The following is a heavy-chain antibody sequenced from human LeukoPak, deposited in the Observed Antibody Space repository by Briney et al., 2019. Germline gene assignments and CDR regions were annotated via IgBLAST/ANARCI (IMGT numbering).Heavy chain of an antibody. J-gene: IGHJ4*02. Sequence: PSETLSLTCSVSGGSISSYSWSWIRHPAGKGLEWIGRIYTSGSTNFNPSLKSRLTMSIDTSRNQFSLELTSVTAADTAVYYCARESGNYFISYWGQGTLVTVSS. V-gene: IGHV4-4*07. CDR2: IYTSGST. D-gene: IGHD1-26*01. CDR3: ARESGNYFISY. CDR1: GGSISSYS.